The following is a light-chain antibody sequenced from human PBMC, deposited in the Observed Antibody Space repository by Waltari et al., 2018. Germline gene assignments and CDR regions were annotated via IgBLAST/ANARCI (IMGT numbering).Light chain of an antibody. CDR1: QSFSRY. CDR3: QNHERLPAM. J-gene: IGKJ1*01. CDR2: GAS. Sequence: EIVLTQSPGTLSLSPGERATLPCRASQSFSRYLAWYQQKPGQAPRLLIYGASSRATGIPDRFRGSGSGTDFSLTISRLEPEDFAVYYCQNHERLPAMFGQGTKVEIK. V-gene: IGKV3-20*01.